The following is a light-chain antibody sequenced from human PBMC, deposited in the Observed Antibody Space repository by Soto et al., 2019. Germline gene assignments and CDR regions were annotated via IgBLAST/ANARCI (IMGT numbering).Light chain of an antibody. V-gene: IGKV3-15*01. Sequence: EIVMTQSPATLSVSPGERATLSCRASQNIYSNVAWYQQKPGQAPRLLIYGASTRATGIPARFSGSGSGTEFTLTINSLQSEDSAVYYCQQHNQWPITFGQGTRLEIK. J-gene: IGKJ5*01. CDR1: QNIYSN. CDR2: GAS. CDR3: QQHNQWPIT.